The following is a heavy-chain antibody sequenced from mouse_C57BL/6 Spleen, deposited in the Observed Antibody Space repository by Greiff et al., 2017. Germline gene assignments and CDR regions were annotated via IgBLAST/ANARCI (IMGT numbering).Heavy chain of an antibody. CDR3: ARDPMGFDV. V-gene: IGHV5-16*01. J-gene: IGHJ1*03. CDR1: GFTFSDYY. Sequence: EVKLMESAGGLVQPGSSMKLSCTASGFTFSDYYMAWVRQVPEKGLEWVANINYDGSSTYYLDSLKSRFIISRDNAKNILYLQMSSLKSEDTATYYCARDPMGFDVWGTGTTVTVSS. CDR2: INYDGSST.